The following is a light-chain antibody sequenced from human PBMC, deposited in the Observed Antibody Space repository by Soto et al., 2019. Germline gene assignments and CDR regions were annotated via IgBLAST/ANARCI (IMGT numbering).Light chain of an antibody. V-gene: IGLV2-14*03. Sequence: QSALTQPASVSGSPGLSITVSCTGTSSDVGAYNYVSWYQQHPGKAPKLMVFDVSVRPSGVSGRFSGSKSGNTAFLTISGLQAEDEADYYCSSYTISNTVVFGGGTKLTVL. CDR2: DVS. J-gene: IGLJ3*02. CDR1: SSDVGAYNY. CDR3: SSYTISNTVV.